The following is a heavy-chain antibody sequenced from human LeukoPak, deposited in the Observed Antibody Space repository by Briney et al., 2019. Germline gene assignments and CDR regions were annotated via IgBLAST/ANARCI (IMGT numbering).Heavy chain of an antibody. CDR3: ARGFRGRFSVWDAFQI. Sequence: PSETLSLTCTVSGCSITSYFWSWIRQPPGKGLEWIGYIFHSGSTNYNPSLKSRVTISVDTSKNQFSLKLSSVTAADTAVYYCARGFRGRFSVWDAFQIWGQGTMVTVSS. CDR1: GCSITSYF. V-gene: IGHV4-59*01. J-gene: IGHJ3*02. CDR2: IFHSGST. D-gene: IGHD3-10*01.